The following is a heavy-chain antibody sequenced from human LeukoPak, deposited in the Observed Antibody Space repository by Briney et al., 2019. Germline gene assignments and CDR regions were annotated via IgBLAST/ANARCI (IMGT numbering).Heavy chain of an antibody. Sequence: SETLSLTCTLTGGSISSSSYYWGWIRQPPAKGLEWIGSIYYSRSTYYNPSLKSRVTISVDTSKNQFSLKLSSVTAADTAVYYCARVPTVTFFDYWGQGTLVTVSS. CDR3: ARVPTVTFFDY. J-gene: IGHJ4*02. D-gene: IGHD4-17*01. CDR2: IYYSRST. V-gene: IGHV4-39*01. CDR1: GGSISSSSYY.